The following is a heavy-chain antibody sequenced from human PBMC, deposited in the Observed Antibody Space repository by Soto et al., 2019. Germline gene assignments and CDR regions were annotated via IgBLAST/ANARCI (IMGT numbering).Heavy chain of an antibody. D-gene: IGHD2-15*01. J-gene: IGHJ3*02. CDR1: GYTFTNNY. CDR2: INPSGGTT. CDR3: AREIIVGDGLEI. Sequence: QVQLVQSGAEGKRPGASVKVSCKTSGYTFTNNYMHWVRQAPGQGLEWVGMINPSGGTTTYAKNFQGRVTVTSDTSTSTVYMDLSSLRAEDTALYYCAREIIVGDGLEIWGQGTMVTVSS. V-gene: IGHV1-46*01.